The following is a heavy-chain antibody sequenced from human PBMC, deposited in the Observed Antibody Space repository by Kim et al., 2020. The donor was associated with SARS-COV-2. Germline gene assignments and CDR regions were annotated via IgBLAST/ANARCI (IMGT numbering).Heavy chain of an antibody. CDR2: ITGGNGNT. J-gene: IGHJ5*02. CDR3: AREGSGSYNWLDP. Sequence: ASVKVSCKASGYTFDTFSLYWVRQAPGQRFEWMGWITGGNGNTRYSQNFQGRLTITRDTSATTAYMELSSLTSKDTAVYFCAREGSGSYNWLDPWGQGTLVTVSS. V-gene: IGHV1-3*01. D-gene: IGHD3-10*01. CDR1: GYTFDTFS.